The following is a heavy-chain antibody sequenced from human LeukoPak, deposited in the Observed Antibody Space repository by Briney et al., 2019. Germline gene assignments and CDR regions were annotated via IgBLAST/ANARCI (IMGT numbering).Heavy chain of an antibody. D-gene: IGHD6-13*01. J-gene: IGHJ4*02. CDR3: AREGIAAAGQYIIDY. CDR1: GYTFTGYY. Sequence: ASVKVSCXASGYTFTGYYMHWVRQAPGQGLEWMGRINPNSGGTNYAQKFQGRVTMTRDTSISTAYMELSRLRSDDTAVYYCAREGIAAAGQYIIDYWGQGTLVTVSS. CDR2: INPNSGGT. V-gene: IGHV1-2*06.